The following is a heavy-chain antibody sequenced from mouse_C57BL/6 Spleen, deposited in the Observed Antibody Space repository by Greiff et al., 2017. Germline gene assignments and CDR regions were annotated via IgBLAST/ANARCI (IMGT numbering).Heavy chain of an antibody. J-gene: IGHJ4*01. CDR2: ISYDGSN. V-gene: IGHV3-6*01. D-gene: IGHD2-10*01. CDR3: ARTSYGNYGGDAMDY. CDR1: GYSITSGYY. Sequence: VQLKESGPGLVKPSQSLSLTCSVTGYSITSGYYWNWIRQFPGNKLEWMGYISYDGSNNYNPSLKNRISITRDTAKNQFFLKLNSVTTEDTATYYGARTSYGNYGGDAMDYWGQGTSGTVSS.